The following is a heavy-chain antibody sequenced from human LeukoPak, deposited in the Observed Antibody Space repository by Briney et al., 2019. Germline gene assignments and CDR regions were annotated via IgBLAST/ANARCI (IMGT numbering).Heavy chain of an antibody. Sequence: GGSLRLSCAASGFKFNSYAMSWVHQAPGKGLEWVSVISASGGSTNYADSVKGRFTMSRDNSQNTLYLQMNSLRAEDTAVYYCAKASELGRGYFDYWGQGTLVTVSS. CDR2: ISASGGST. V-gene: IGHV3-23*01. J-gene: IGHJ4*02. D-gene: IGHD7-27*01. CDR1: GFKFNSYA. CDR3: AKASELGRGYFDY.